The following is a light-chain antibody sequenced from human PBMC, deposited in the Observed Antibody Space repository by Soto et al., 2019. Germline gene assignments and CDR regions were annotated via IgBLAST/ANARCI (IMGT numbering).Light chain of an antibody. Sequence: DLQMTQSPSTLSASVGDRVTITCRASQSISNWLAWYQQKPGKAPRLLIYKASSLESGVPSRFSGSGSVTEFTLTISSLQPDDFATYYCQQYNSYSRTFGQGTKVEFK. CDR3: QQYNSYSRT. J-gene: IGKJ1*01. CDR2: KAS. V-gene: IGKV1-5*03. CDR1: QSISNW.